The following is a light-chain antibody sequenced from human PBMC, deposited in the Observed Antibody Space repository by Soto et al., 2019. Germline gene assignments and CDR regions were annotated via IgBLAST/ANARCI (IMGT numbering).Light chain of an antibody. CDR3: QQYGSSLYT. CDR1: QSVSSSY. CDR2: DAS. V-gene: IGKV3-20*01. Sequence: EIVLPQSPGTLSLSPGERATLSCRASQSVSSSYLAWYQQKPGHAPRLHIYDASSRATGIPDRFSGSGSGTDFTLTLIRLEPEAFAVYYCQQYGSSLYTFGQGTKLEIK. J-gene: IGKJ2*01.